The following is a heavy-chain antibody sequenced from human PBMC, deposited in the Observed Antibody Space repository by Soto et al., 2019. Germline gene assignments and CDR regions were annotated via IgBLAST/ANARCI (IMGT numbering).Heavy chain of an antibody. D-gene: IGHD2-21*02. CDR1: GFTFSSYV. J-gene: IGHJ6*02. CDR3: ASGGYWVYYGMDV. V-gene: IGHV3-23*01. CDR2: ISGSGGRT. Sequence: PGGSLRLSCAASGFTFSSYVMSWVRQAPGKGLEWVSAISGSGGRTYYADSVKGRFTISRDNPENTLYLQMSSLRAEDTAVYYCASGGYWVYYGMDVWGQGTTVTVSS.